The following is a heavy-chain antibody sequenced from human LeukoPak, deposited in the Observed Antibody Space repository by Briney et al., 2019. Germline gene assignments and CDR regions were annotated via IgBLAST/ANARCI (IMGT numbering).Heavy chain of an antibody. J-gene: IGHJ2*01. Sequence: SGRSLRLSCAASGFTFDDYAMHWVRQAPGKGLEWVSGITWRSDRIGYADSVQGRFTISRDDAKKSLYLQMNSLRTDDTALCYCAKVAGGGYFDLWGRGTLVTVSS. CDR1: GFTFDDYA. CDR3: AKVAGGGYFDL. V-gene: IGHV3-9*01. D-gene: IGHD3-16*01. CDR2: ITWRSDRI.